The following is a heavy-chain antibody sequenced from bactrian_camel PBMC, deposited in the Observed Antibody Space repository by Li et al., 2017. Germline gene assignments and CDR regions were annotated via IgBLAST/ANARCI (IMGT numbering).Heavy chain of an antibody. D-gene: IGHD1*01. CDR2: ISSERST. CDR3: SDSWFEEIHEYNY. J-gene: IGHJ4*01. Sequence: VQLVESGGGLVRPGGSLRLSCVASGFSFSNFYVGWVRQAPGKGLEWVSSISSERSTYYADSVKGRFTISRDNAKKAVYLEMNSLKPVDPEYDCYSDSWFEEIHEYNYYGQGTQVTVS. V-gene: IGHV3S10*01. CDR1: GFSFSNFY.